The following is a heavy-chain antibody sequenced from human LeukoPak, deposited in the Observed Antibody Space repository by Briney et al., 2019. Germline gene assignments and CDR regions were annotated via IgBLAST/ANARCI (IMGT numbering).Heavy chain of an antibody. Sequence: SETLSLTCTVSGGSISSSSYYWGWIRQPPGKGLEWIGSIYYSGSTYYNPSLKSRVTISVDTSKNQFSLKLSSVTAADTAVYYCARDTEMATIGKAFDIWGQGTMVTVSS. V-gene: IGHV4-39*07. CDR1: GGSISSSSYY. CDR3: ARDTEMATIGKAFDI. CDR2: IYYSGST. D-gene: IGHD5-24*01. J-gene: IGHJ3*02.